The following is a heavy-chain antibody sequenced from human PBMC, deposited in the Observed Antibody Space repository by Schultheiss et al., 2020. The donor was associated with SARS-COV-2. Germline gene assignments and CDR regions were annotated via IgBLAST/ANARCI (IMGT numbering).Heavy chain of an antibody. CDR1: GYSISIGYY. CDR3: ARMGYTEGWFDP. Sequence: SETLSLTCAVSGYSISIGYYWGYIRQSPGKGLEWIASISHSGTTYYNPSLRSRLSISLDTSKNEFSLKLTSVTATDTAVYYCARMGYTEGWFDPWGQGTLVTVSS. CDR2: ISHSGTT. D-gene: IGHD5-18*01. J-gene: IGHJ5*02. V-gene: IGHV4-38-2*01.